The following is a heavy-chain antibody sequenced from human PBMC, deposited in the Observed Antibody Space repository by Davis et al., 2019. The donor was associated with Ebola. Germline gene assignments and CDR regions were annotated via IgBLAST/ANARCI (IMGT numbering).Heavy chain of an antibody. D-gene: IGHD3-10*01. Sequence: ASVKVSCKASGYTFTSYYMHWVRQAPGQGLEWMGIINPSGGSTSYAQKFQGRVTMTRDTSTSTVYMELSSLRSEDTAVYYCAREGGGFGELLSINWFDPWGQGTLVTVSS. V-gene: IGHV1-46*01. J-gene: IGHJ5*02. CDR2: INPSGGST. CDR3: AREGGGFGELLSINWFDP. CDR1: GYTFTSYY.